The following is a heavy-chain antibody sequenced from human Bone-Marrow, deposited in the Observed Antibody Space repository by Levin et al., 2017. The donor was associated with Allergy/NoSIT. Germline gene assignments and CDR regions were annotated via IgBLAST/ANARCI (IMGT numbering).Heavy chain of an antibody. V-gene: IGHV4-34*01. CDR3: ARGRPPGAPSRRYYYDSSGYYYFDY. CDR1: GGSFSGYY. Sequence: SETLSLTCAVYGGSFSGYYWSWIRQPPGKGLEWIGEINHSGSTNYNPSLKSRVTISVDTSKNQFSLKLSSVTAADTAVYYCARGRPPGAPSRRYYYDSSGYYYFDYWGQGTLVTVSS. D-gene: IGHD3-22*01. J-gene: IGHJ4*02. CDR2: INHSGST.